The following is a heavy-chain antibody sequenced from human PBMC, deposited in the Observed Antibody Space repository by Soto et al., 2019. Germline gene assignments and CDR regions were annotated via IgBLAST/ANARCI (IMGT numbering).Heavy chain of an antibody. CDR2: IYYSGST. CDR3: ARQGGTVAMNQGAFDY. J-gene: IGHJ4*02. Sequence: QLKLQESGPGLVKPSETLSLTCTVSGGSISSSSYYWGRLHQPPGKGLEWIGSIYYSGSTYYNPSLKGRVTISVDTSKNHFSLKLSSVTAADTAVYYCARQGGTVAMNQGAFDYWGQGTLVTVSS. CDR1: GGSISSSSYY. D-gene: IGHD3-16*01. V-gene: IGHV4-39*01.